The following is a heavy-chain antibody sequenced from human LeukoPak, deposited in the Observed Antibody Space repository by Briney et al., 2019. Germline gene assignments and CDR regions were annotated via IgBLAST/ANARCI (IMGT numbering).Heavy chain of an antibody. J-gene: IGHJ4*02. CDR3: ARDLGFR. V-gene: IGHV3-7*01. CDR1: GFPLSSLR. Sequence: LGGSLKLPCAASGFPLSSLRMSWVGQAPGKGLEWEAHIKQDGSEYYYVDSVQGRFTISRDNAKYSRYLQMGGLRAENTAVYYCARDLGFRWGQGTLVTVSS. CDR2: IKQDGSEY. D-gene: IGHD7-27*01.